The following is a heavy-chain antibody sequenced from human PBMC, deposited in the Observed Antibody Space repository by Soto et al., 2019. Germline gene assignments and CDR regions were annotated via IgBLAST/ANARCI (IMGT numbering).Heavy chain of an antibody. CDR3: AIDTGSGGYGGDY. Sequence: QVQLVQSGAEVKKPGASVKVSCKASGYTFTSYGISWVRQAPGQGLEWMGWISAYNGNTNYAQKLQGRVTMTTDTPTSTAYMEMRSLNSGDTAVYYCAIDTGSGGYGGDYWGQGTLVTVSS. V-gene: IGHV1-18*01. D-gene: IGHD6-19*01. J-gene: IGHJ4*02. CDR2: ISAYNGNT. CDR1: GYTFTSYG.